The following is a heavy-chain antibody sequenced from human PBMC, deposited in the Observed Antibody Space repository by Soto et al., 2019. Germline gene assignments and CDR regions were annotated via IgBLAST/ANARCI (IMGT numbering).Heavy chain of an antibody. Sequence: QLQLQESGSGLVKPSQTLSLTCAVSGGSISSGDYCWSWIRQPAGKGLEWIGYIYNSGGTYYNPSLKSRVTISVDRSKNQFSLKLSSVTAAAPAVYYCARVVVAAKGGWFDPWGQGTLVSVSS. V-gene: IGHV4-30-2*01. J-gene: IGHJ5*02. CDR2: IYNSGGT. D-gene: IGHD2-15*01. CDR3: ARVVVAAKGGWFDP. CDR1: GGSISSGDYC.